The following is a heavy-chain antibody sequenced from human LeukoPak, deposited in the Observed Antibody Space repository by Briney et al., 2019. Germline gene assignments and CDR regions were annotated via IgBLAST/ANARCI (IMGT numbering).Heavy chain of an antibody. Sequence: PGGSLRLSCAASGFTFSSYTMNWVRQAPGKGLEWVSSISSSSSYIYYADSMKGRLTISRDNAKNSLYLQMNSLRAEDTAVYYCATPPLEGGFWGQGTLVTVSS. V-gene: IGHV3-21*01. CDR3: ATPPLEGGF. CDR2: ISSSSSYI. D-gene: IGHD1-1*01. J-gene: IGHJ4*02. CDR1: GFTFSSYT.